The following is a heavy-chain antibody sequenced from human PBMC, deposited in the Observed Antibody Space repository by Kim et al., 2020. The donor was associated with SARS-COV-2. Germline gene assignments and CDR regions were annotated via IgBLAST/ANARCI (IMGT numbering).Heavy chain of an antibody. D-gene: IGHD3-10*01. CDR3: ASDRDVHYFDY. V-gene: IGHV3-33*01. J-gene: IGHJ4*02. Sequence: YYADSVKGRFTISRDNSKSILYLQMNSLRAEDTAVYHCASDRDVHYFDYWGQGSLVTVSS.